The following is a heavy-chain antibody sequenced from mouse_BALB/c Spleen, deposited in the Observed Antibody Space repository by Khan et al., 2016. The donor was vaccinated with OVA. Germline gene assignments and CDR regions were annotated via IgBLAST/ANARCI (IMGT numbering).Heavy chain of an antibody. J-gene: IGHJ3*01. D-gene: IGHD2-14*01. CDR3: VRGGAYHRSDCWFAY. CDR1: GYTFTSYT. Sequence: QIQLVQSGAELARPGASLKMSCKASGYTFTSYTIHWVRQRPGLTLEWIGHINPSNDYTNYNQKFKDKATLIVDKSSSTAYMQLSSLTYEDSAVYYCVRGGAYHRSDCWFAYWGQVTLVTVSA. CDR2: INPSNDYT. V-gene: IGHV1-4*01.